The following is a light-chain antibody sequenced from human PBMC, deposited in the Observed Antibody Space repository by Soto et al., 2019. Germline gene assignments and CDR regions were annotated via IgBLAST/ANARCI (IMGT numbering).Light chain of an antibody. CDR1: QSVSSD. CDR2: YTS. J-gene: IGKJ5*01. Sequence: DIMMTQSPATLSVTLEQSAPLSFRASQSVSSDLAWYQQKPGQAPRLLIYYTSTRATGFPARFSGGGSGTEFTLTISSLQSEDSAFYYCQQYNKWPITFGQGTRLE. V-gene: IGKV3-15*01. CDR3: QQYNKWPIT.